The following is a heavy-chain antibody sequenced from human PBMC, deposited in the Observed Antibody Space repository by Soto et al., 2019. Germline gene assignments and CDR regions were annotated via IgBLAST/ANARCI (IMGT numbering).Heavy chain of an antibody. CDR2: IFSNDEK. V-gene: IGHV2-26*01. CDR3: ARIPSYFDRGEYYFDY. J-gene: IGHJ4*02. Sequence: QVTLKESGPGLVKPTETLTLTCTVSGFSLSNGKMVVSWIRQPPGKALEWLAHIFSNDEKSYSTSLKSRLTTSKDTSKSQVVLSMTNMDPVDTATYYCARIPSYFDRGEYYFDYWGQGALVTVSS. CDR1: GFSLSNGKMV. D-gene: IGHD3-22*01.